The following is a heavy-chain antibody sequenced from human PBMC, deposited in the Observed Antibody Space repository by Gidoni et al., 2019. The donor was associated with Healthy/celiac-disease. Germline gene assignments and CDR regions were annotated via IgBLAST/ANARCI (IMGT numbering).Heavy chain of an antibody. Sequence: QVQLVESGGGVVPPGRSLRLSCAASGFTFSSYGMHWVRQAPGKGLEWVAVIWYDGSNKYYADSVKGRFTISRDNSKNTLYLQMNSLRAEDTAVYYCARDGGLRFLEWALEAWYFDLWGRGTLVTVSS. V-gene: IGHV3-33*01. J-gene: IGHJ2*01. D-gene: IGHD3-3*01. CDR3: ARDGGLRFLEWALEAWYFDL. CDR2: IWYDGSNK. CDR1: GFTFSSYG.